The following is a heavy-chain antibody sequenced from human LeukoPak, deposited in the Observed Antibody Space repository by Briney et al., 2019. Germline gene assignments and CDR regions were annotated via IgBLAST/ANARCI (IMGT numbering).Heavy chain of an antibody. CDR1: GFTFSTYA. J-gene: IGHJ4*02. D-gene: IGHD6-13*01. CDR3: AKQVWYSSSWYSDY. V-gene: IGHV3-23*01. Sequence: GGSLRLSCAASGFTFSTYAMSWVRQAPGKGLEWVSSISDSGASTYYADSVKGRFTISRDNAKNTLYLQMNSLRAEDTAVYYCAKQVWYSSSWYSDYWGQGTLVTVSS. CDR2: ISDSGAST.